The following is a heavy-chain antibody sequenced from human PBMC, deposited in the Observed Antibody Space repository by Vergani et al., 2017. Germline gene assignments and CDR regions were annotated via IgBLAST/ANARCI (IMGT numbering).Heavy chain of an antibody. D-gene: IGHD3-16*02. CDR3: ARDQSPFELRLGELSLLSTHSGDYGMDV. J-gene: IGHJ6*02. V-gene: IGHV1-18*01. CDR2: ISAYNGNT. Sequence: QVQLVQSGAEVKKPGASVKVSCKASGYTFTSYGISWVRRAPGQGLEWMGWISAYNGNTNYAQKLQGRVTMTTDTSTSTAYMELRSLRAEDTAVYYCARDQSPFELRLGELSLLSTHSGDYGMDVWGQGTTVTVSS. CDR1: GYTFTSYG.